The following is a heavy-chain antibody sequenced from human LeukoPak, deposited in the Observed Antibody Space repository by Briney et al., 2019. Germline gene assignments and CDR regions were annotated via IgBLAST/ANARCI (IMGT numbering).Heavy chain of an antibody. Sequence: GGSLRLSCAASGFTFSSYSMNWVRQAPGKGLEWVSSISSSSSYIYYADSVKGRFTISRDNAKNSLYLQMNSLRAEDTAVYYCARDLVAVAGTSPLGYWGRGTLVTVSS. CDR3: ARDLVAVAGTSPLGY. CDR1: GFTFSSYS. V-gene: IGHV3-21*01. D-gene: IGHD6-19*01. CDR2: ISSSSSYI. J-gene: IGHJ4*02.